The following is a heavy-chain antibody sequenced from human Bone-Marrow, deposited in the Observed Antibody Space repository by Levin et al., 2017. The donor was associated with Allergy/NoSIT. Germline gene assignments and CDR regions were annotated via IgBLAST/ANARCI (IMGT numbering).Heavy chain of an antibody. V-gene: IGHV3-23*01. J-gene: IGHJ4*02. CDR1: GFTFGTYA. CDR3: AKADSVAGTFNYFDY. CDR2: ISLTGVDT. D-gene: IGHD6-19*01. Sequence: AGGSLRLSCVASGFTFGTYAMSWVRQAPGKGLEWVASISLTGVDTYYGDSVKGRFTLSRDNSKNTLFLQMNSVTAEDTAVYYCAKADSVAGTFNYFDYWGQGTLVTVSS.